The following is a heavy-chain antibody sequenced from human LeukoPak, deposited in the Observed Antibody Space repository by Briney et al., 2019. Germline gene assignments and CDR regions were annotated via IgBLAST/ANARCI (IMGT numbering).Heavy chain of an antibody. Sequence: GGSLRLSCAASGFTFDDYGMSWVRQAPGKGLEWVSGINWNGGSSGYADSVKGRFIISRDNAKNSLYLQMHSLRAEDTALFYCARGVPIFGVVITKGDNWFDPWGQGTLVTVSS. D-gene: IGHD3-3*01. CDR2: INWNGGSS. V-gene: IGHV3-20*04. CDR1: GFTFDDYG. J-gene: IGHJ5*02. CDR3: ARGVPIFGVVITKGDNWFDP.